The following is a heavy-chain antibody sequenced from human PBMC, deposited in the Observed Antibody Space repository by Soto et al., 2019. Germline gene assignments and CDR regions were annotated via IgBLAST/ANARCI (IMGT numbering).Heavy chain of an antibody. CDR3: ARQKNRFLEKPNWFDP. Sequence: GGSLRLSCAASGFIFSDYYMSWIRQAPGKGLEWVSYIGSGGDTIYYADSVKGRFTISRDNAKNSLYLQMNSLRAEDTAVYYCARQKNRFLEKPNWFDPWGQGTLVTVSS. D-gene: IGHD3-3*01. V-gene: IGHV3-11*01. CDR2: IGSGGDTI. CDR1: GFIFSDYY. J-gene: IGHJ5*02.